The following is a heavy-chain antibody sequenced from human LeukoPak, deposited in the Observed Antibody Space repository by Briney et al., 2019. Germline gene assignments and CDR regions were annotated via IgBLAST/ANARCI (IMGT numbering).Heavy chain of an antibody. Sequence: PSETLSLTCTVSGGSISSYYWSWIRQPAGKGLEWIGRIYTSGSANYNPSLKSRVTMSVDTSRNHFSLRLSSVTAADTAVYYCAVVVTDKGRQHWGQGTLVTVSS. CDR3: AVVVTDKGRQH. V-gene: IGHV4-4*07. J-gene: IGHJ1*01. CDR2: IYTSGSA. CDR1: GGSISSYY. D-gene: IGHD3-22*01.